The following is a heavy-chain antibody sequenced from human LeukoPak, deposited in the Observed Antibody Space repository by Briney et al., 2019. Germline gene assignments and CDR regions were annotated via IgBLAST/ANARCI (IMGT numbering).Heavy chain of an antibody. CDR3: AKAGNWNDERWVDY. CDR1: GFTFSSYG. CDR2: IRYDGSNK. J-gene: IGHJ4*02. Sequence: GGSLRLSCAASGFTFSSYGMHWVRQAPGKGLEWVAFIRYDGSNKYYADSVKGRFTISRDNSKNTLYLQMNSLRAEDTAVYYCAKAGNWNDERWVDYWGQGTLVTVSS. D-gene: IGHD1-1*01. V-gene: IGHV3-30*02.